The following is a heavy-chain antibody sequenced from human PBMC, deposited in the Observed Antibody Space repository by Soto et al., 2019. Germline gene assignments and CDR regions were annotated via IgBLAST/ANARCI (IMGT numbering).Heavy chain of an antibody. CDR1: GFTFSDYY. CDR2: ISSRSSTI. Sequence: QVQLVESGGGLVKPGGSLRLSCAASGFTFSDYYMSWIRLAPGKGLEWVSYISSRSSTIFYADSVKGRFTISRDNVKNSLYLQMNSLRAEDTAVYYCASGTNGAFFVYWGQGILVTVSS. J-gene: IGHJ4*02. CDR3: ASGTNGAFFVY. D-gene: IGHD2-8*01. V-gene: IGHV3-11*01.